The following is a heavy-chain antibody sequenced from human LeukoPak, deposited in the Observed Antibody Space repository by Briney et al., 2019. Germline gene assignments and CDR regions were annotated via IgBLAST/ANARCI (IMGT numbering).Heavy chain of an antibody. Sequence: PGGSLRLSCAASGFIFSSYAMSWVHQAPGKGLEWVSAISGSGGSSDYADSVKGRFTVSRDNSKNTLHLQMNSLRAEDTAIYYCAKRPGPSSGRNYWGQGTLVTVSS. CDR1: GFIFSSYA. V-gene: IGHV3-23*01. J-gene: IGHJ4*02. CDR2: ISGSGGSS. CDR3: AKRPGPSSGRNY. D-gene: IGHD1-26*01.